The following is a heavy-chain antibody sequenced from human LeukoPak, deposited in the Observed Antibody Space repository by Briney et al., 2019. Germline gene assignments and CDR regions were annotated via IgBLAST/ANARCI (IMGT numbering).Heavy chain of an antibody. V-gene: IGHV4-30-4*01. CDR1: GGSISSGDYF. J-gene: IGHJ5*02. CDR3: ARDGYSGSSCIGNWFDP. Sequence: SQTLSLTCTVSGGSISSGDYFWSWIRQPPGKGLEWIEYMYYTGSTYFNPSLKSRVSTSVDTSKNQFSLKLSSVTAADTAVYYCARDGYSGSSCIGNWFDPGRGGTLVTVSS. CDR2: MYYTGST. D-gene: IGHD2-15*01.